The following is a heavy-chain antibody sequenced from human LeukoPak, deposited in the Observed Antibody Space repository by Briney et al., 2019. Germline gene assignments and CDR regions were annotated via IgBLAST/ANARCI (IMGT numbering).Heavy chain of an antibody. CDR1: GFTFRSYW. CDR3: ARDQIYCSGGYCYFDY. J-gene: IGHJ4*02. V-gene: IGHV3-74*01. CDR2: INSDGSST. D-gene: IGHD2-15*01. Sequence: GGSLRLSCAASGFTFRSYWMQWVRQAPGKGLVWVSRINSDGSSTSYADSVKGRFTISRDNAKNTLYLQMNSLRVEDSAVYYCARDQIYCSGGYCYFDYWGQGTLVTVSS.